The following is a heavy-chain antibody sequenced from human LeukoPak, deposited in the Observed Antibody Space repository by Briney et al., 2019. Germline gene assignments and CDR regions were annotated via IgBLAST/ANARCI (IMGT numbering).Heavy chain of an antibody. D-gene: IGHD5-24*01. CDR2: IYPGDSDT. Sequence: GESLKISCKTSGYSFTSYWIGWVRQMPGKGPEWMGTIYPGDSDTRYSPSFQGQVTISADKSSSTAYLQWSSLKASDTAMYYCARHKRGLATYYYYGMDVWGQGTTVTVSS. CDR1: GYSFTSYW. J-gene: IGHJ6*02. CDR3: ARHKRGLATYYYYGMDV. V-gene: IGHV5-51*01.